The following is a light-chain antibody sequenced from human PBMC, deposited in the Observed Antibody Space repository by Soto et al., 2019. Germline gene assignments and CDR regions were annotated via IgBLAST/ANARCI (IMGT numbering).Light chain of an antibody. CDR1: SSDVGGYNY. J-gene: IGLJ1*01. V-gene: IGLV2-14*01. Sequence: SVLTQPASVSGSPGQSITISCTGTSSDVGGYNYVSWYQQHPGKAPKLMIYDVSNRPSGVSNRFSGYKSGNTASLTISGLQAEDEADYYCSSYTSSSTLNVFGTGTKVTVL. CDR3: SSYTSSSTLNV. CDR2: DVS.